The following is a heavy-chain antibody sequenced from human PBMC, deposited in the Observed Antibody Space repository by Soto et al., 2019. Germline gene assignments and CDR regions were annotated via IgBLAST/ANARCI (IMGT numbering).Heavy chain of an antibody. D-gene: IGHD6-13*01. V-gene: IGHV4-39*01. CDR2: IYYSGST. CDR3: ARHWQQLVPRTNNWFDP. CDR1: GGSISSSSYH. Sequence: KTSETLSLTCTVSGGSISSSSYHWGWIRQPPGKGLEWIGSIYYSGSTYYNPSLKSRVTISVDTSKNQFSLKLSSVTAADTAVYYCARHWQQLVPRTNNWFDPWGQGTLVTVSS. J-gene: IGHJ5*02.